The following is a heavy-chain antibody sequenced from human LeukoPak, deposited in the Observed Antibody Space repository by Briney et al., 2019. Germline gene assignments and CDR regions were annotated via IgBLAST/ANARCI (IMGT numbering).Heavy chain of an antibody. D-gene: IGHD1-26*01. CDR1: GDSISSYY. CDR2: IYPSGST. Sequence: PSETLSLTCTVSGDSISSYYWSWIRQSAGNGLEWIGRIYPSGSTSSNPSLRSRVTMSVDTSKNQFSLKVNSVTAADTAVYYCAREGKMGYFDYWGQGTLVTVSS. J-gene: IGHJ4*02. V-gene: IGHV4-4*07. CDR3: AREGKMGYFDY.